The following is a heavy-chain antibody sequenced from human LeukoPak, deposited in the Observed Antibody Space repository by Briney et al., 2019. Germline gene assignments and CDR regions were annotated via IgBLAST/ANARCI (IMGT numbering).Heavy chain of an antibody. D-gene: IGHD3-3*01. V-gene: IGHV4-39*01. CDR3: ARHRRVLRFLERLP. Sequence: SETLSLTCTVSGGSISSSSYYWGWIRQPPGKGLEWIGSIYYSGSTYYNPSLKSRVTISVDTSKNQFSLKLSSVTAADTAVYYCARHRRVLRFLERLPWGQGTLVTVSS. CDR2: IYYSGST. J-gene: IGHJ5*02. CDR1: GGSISSSSYY.